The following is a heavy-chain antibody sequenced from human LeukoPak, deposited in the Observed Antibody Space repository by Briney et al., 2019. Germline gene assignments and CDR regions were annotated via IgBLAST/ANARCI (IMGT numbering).Heavy chain of an antibody. D-gene: IGHD3-3*01. CDR1: GFTFSSYA. CDR3: AKVTIFGVAQPDY. CDR2: ISGSGGST. Sequence: PGGSLRLSCAASGFTFSSYAMSWVRQAPGKGLGWVSAISGSGGSTYYADFVKGRFTISRDNSKNTLYLQMNSLRAEDTAVYYCAKVTIFGVAQPDYWGQGTLVTVSS. V-gene: IGHV3-23*01. J-gene: IGHJ4*02.